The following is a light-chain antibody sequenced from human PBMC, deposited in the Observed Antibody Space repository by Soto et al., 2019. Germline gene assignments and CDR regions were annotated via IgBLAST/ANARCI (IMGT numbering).Light chain of an antibody. CDR2: DAS. V-gene: IGKV1-33*01. Sequence: DIQMTQSPSSLSASVGDRVTITCQACQDIDKFLNWYQQKPGKAPKLLIDDASNLETGVPSRFSGSGSGTHFTFTISSLQPEDIATYYCQQYDDLPITFGQGTRLEIK. J-gene: IGKJ5*01. CDR3: QQYDDLPIT. CDR1: QDIDKF.